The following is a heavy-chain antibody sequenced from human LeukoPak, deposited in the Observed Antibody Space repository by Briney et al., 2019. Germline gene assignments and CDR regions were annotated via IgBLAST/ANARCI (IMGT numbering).Heavy chain of an antibody. D-gene: IGHD3-10*01. CDR3: ARAKPKNMVRGLIMRRESRYYFDY. Sequence: TGGSLRLSCAASGFTVSSNYMYSGGSTYYANSVTGRFTISRDNSKSTLYIQMNSLRAEDTAVYYCARAKPKNMVRGLIMRRESRYYFDYWGQGTLVTVSS. V-gene: IGHV3-53*01. CDR2: SGGST. J-gene: IGHJ4*02. CDR1: GFTVSSNY.